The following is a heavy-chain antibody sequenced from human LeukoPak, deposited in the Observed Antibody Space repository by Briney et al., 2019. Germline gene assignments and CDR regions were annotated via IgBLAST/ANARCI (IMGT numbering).Heavy chain of an antibody. CDR1: GGSFSGYY. CDR2: INHSGST. Sequence: SETLSLTCAVYGGSFSGYYWSWLRQPPGKGLEWIGEINHSGSTNYNPSLKSRVTISVDTSKNQFSLKLSSVTAADTAVYYCARSPRGYCSSTSCWFDPWGQGTLVTVSS. J-gene: IGHJ5*02. D-gene: IGHD2-2*03. CDR3: ARSPRGYCSSTSCWFDP. V-gene: IGHV4-34*01.